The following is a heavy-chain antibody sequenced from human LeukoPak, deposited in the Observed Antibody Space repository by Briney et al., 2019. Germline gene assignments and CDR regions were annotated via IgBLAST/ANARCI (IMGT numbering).Heavy chain of an antibody. V-gene: IGHV3-21*01. Sequence: GGSLRLSCAASGFTFSSYSMNWVRQAPGKGLEWVSSISSSSSCIYYADSVKGRFTISRDNAKNSLYLQMNSLRAEDTAVYYCAREYYDILTGYSLDDYWGQGTLVTVSS. CDR3: AREYYDILTGYSLDDY. J-gene: IGHJ4*02. D-gene: IGHD3-9*01. CDR1: GFTFSSYS. CDR2: ISSSSSCI.